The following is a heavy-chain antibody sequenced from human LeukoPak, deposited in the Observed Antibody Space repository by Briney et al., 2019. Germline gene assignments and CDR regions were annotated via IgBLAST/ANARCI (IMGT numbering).Heavy chain of an antibody. V-gene: IGHV4-34*01. CDR3: AIGIGAVSNYYYYYMDV. J-gene: IGHJ6*03. CDR1: GGSFSGYY. CDR2: INHSGST. D-gene: IGHD3-10*01. Sequence: SETLSLTCAVYGGSFSGYYWSWIRQPPGKGLEWIGEINHSGSTNYNPSLKSRVTISVDTSKNQFSLKLSSVTAADTAVYYCAIGIGAVSNYYYYYMDVWGKGTTVTVSS.